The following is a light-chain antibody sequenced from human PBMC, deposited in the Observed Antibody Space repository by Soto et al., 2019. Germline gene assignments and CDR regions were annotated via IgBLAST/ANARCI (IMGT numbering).Light chain of an antibody. J-gene: IGLJ2*01. CDR2: DVT. CDR3: SSYTSSTTFSI. CDR1: SSDIGGYNF. Sequence: QSALTQPASVSGSPGQSITISCTGTSSDIGGYNFVSWYQRHPGKAPKLMIYDVTNRPSGVSNRFSGSKSGNTASLTISGLQADDEADYYCSSYTSSTTFSIFGGGTKLTVL. V-gene: IGLV2-14*01.